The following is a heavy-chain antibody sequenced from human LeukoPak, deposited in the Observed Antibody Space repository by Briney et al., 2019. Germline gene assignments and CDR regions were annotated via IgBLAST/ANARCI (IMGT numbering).Heavy chain of an antibody. V-gene: IGHV1-24*01. Sequence: ASVKVSCKVSGYTLTELSMHWVRQAPGKGLEWMGGFDPEDGETIYAQEFQGRVTMTEDTSTDTAYMELSSLRSEDTAVYYCATLDCSGGSCQDYWGQGTLVTVSS. CDR2: FDPEDGET. CDR1: GYTLTELS. CDR3: ATLDCSGGSCQDY. J-gene: IGHJ4*02. D-gene: IGHD2-15*01.